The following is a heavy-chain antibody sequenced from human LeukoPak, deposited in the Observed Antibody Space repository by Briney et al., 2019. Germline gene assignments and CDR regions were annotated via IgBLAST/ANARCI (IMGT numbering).Heavy chain of an antibody. J-gene: IGHJ4*02. CDR3: ARARRYCSSTSCYSDFHY. CDR1: GYTFTSSD. Sequence: ASVKVSCKASGYTFTSSDINWVRQATGQGLEWMGWMNPNSGNTGYAQKFQGRVTITRNTSISTAYMELSSLRSEDTAVYYCARARRYCSSTSCYSDFHYWGPRTLVTVSS. CDR2: MNPNSGNT. D-gene: IGHD2-2*01. V-gene: IGHV1-8*03.